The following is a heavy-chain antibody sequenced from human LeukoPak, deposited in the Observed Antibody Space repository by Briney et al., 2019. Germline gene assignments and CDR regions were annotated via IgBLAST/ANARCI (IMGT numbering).Heavy chain of an antibody. V-gene: IGHV1-24*01. CDR1: GYTLTELS. CDR3: ATVVYYDILTGSPGSWFDP. J-gene: IGHJ5*02. CDR2: FDPEDGET. D-gene: IGHD3-9*01. Sequence: GASVKVSCKVSGYTLTELSMHWVRQAPGKGLEWMGGFDPEDGETIYAQKFQGRVTMTEDTSTDTAYMELSSLRSEDTAVYYCATVVYYDILTGSPGSWFDPWGQGTLVTVSS.